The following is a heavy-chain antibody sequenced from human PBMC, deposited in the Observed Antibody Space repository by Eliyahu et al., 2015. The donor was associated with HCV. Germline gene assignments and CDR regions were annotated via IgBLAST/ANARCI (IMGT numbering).Heavy chain of an antibody. V-gene: IGHV4-4*07. Sequence: QVHLQESGPGRVKPSETLSXTCTVXGVSLNXWXWXWIRQPAGKGLEWIGRIYPSGSTNYNPSLQSRVTMSVDTSRNQFSLKLNSVTAADTAVYYCARGSLTSDYWGQGTLVTVSS. CDR1: GVSLNXWX. CDR3: ARGSLTSDY. CDR2: IYPSGST. J-gene: IGHJ4*02.